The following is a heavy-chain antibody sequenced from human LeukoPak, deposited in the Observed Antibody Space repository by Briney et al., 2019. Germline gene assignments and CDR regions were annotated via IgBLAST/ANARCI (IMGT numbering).Heavy chain of an antibody. Sequence: GASVKVSCKASGYTFTGYYMHWVRQAPGQGLEWMGRIIPILGIANYAQKFQGRVTITADKSTSTAYMELSSLRSEDTAVYYCAREHWGGDTAMVYGMDVWGQGTTVTVSS. J-gene: IGHJ6*02. CDR3: AREHWGGDTAMVYGMDV. V-gene: IGHV1-69*04. CDR1: GYTFTGYY. CDR2: IIPILGIA. D-gene: IGHD5-18*01.